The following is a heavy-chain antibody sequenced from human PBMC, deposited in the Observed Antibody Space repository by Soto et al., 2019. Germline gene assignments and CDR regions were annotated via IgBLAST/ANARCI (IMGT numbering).Heavy chain of an antibody. Sequence: QVHLVQSGDEVKRPGSSVRVSCRASGGTFYTYAFTWVLQSPGHGVEWMGGSTPMIGTTKYAQKFHGRVTFSADESASTAYMELSNLRSDDTAVSYGDRYGSVMTSVFGFWGQGTLITVSS. CDR2: STPMIGTT. J-gene: IGHJ4*02. CDR1: GGTFYTYA. V-gene: IGHV1-69*01. D-gene: IGHD6-25*01. CDR3: DRYGSVMTSVFGF.